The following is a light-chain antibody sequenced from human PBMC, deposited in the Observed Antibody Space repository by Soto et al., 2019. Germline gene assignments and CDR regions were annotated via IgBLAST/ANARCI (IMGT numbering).Light chain of an antibody. V-gene: IGKV1-5*01. CDR1: QSISSW. CDR2: DAS. Sequence: DIQMTQSPATLSASVGDRVTITCRASQSISSWLAWYQQKPGKVPKLLIDDASSLESGVPSRFSGSGSGTEFTLTISSLQPDDFATYYCRQYNTDPWTFGQGTKVDIK. J-gene: IGKJ1*01. CDR3: RQYNTDPWT.